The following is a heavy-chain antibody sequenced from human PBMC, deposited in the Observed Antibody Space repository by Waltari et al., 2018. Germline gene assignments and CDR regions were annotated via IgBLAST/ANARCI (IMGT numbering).Heavy chain of an antibody. CDR1: GFTFSRYS. V-gene: IGHV3-48*01. Sequence: EVQLVESGGGLVQPGGSLRLSCAASGFTFSRYSMNWVRQAPGKGLEWVSYISSSSSTIYYADSVKGRFTISRDNAKNSLYLQMNSLRAEDTAVYYCARDLDAFDMWGQGTMVTVSS. CDR3: ARDLDAFDM. CDR2: ISSSSSTI. J-gene: IGHJ3*02.